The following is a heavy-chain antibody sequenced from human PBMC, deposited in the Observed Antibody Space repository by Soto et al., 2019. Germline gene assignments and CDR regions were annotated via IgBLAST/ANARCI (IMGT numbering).Heavy chain of an antibody. CDR2: ISSSSSTI. Sequence: GGSLRLSCAASGFTFSSYSMNWVRQAPGKGLEWVSYISSSSSTIYYADSVKGRFTISRDNAKNSLYLQMNSLRDEDTAVYYCARDLGYCSSTSCSGYNWFDPWGQGTLVTVSS. D-gene: IGHD2-2*01. CDR3: ARDLGYCSSTSCSGYNWFDP. V-gene: IGHV3-48*02. J-gene: IGHJ5*02. CDR1: GFTFSSYS.